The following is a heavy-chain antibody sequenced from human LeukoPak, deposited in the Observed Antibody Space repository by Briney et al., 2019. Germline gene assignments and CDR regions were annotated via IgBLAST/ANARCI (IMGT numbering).Heavy chain of an antibody. CDR1: AYSSTTYC. CDR2: IYPGDSDT. V-gene: IGHV5-51*01. D-gene: IGHD2-21*01. Sequence: LGGSLNISCKAPAYSSTTYCITRGRQKPGKGREWMGMIYPGDSDTRYSPSFQGQVTISADKSISTAYLQWNSLKASATAMYYCARHEFRSQIGFYYMDVWGKGTTVTVSS. J-gene: IGHJ6*03. CDR3: ARHEFRSQIGFYYMDV.